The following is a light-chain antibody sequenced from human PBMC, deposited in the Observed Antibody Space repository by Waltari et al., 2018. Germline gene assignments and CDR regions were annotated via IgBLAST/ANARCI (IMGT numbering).Light chain of an antibody. CDR2: AVY. CDR3: CSYAGADSSVL. Sequence: QSALTQPRSVSGSPGQSVTISCTGTNSDVGGYDFVSWYQQYPGKAPKLIIYAVYKRPPGVPDRFSGSKSGNTASLSISGLLNEDEADFYCCSYAGADSSVLFGGGTTLTVL. CDR1: NSDVGGYDF. V-gene: IGLV2-11*01. J-gene: IGLJ2*01.